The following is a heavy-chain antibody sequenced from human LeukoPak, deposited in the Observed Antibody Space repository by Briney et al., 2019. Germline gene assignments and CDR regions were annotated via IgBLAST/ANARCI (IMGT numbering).Heavy chain of an antibody. CDR3: ARSVFLMIDAYDF. D-gene: IGHD2-2*01. V-gene: IGHV4-39*01. J-gene: IGHJ4*02. CDR2: IFYSGST. CDR1: SGSISSSNFY. Sequence: SETLSLTCTVSSGSISSSNFYWGWFRQPPGKGLEWIGTIFYSGSTYYNPSLKSRVTISVDTSKYQFSLKLSSVTAAETAIYYCARSVFLMIDAYDFWGQGTLVAVSS.